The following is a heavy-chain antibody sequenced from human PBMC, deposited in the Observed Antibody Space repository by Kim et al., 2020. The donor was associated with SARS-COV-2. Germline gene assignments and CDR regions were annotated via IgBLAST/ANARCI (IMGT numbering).Heavy chain of an antibody. CDR2: ISWNSGSI. CDR1: GFTFDDYA. V-gene: IGHV3-9*01. CDR3: AKDGGDDTHLFDY. J-gene: IGHJ4*02. Sequence: GGSLRLSCAASGFTFDDYAMHWVRQAPGKGLEWVSGISWNSGSIGYADSVKGRFTISRDNAKNSLYLQMNSLRAEDTALYYCAKDGGDDTHLFDYWAQGTLVTVSS. D-gene: IGHD4-17*01.